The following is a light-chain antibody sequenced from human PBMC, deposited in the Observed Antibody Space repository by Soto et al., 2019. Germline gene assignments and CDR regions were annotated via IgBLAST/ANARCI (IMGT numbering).Light chain of an antibody. Sequence: ETMMAPSPITLSLSPGDRATLSCRASHSVRSNLAWYQQKPGQPPRLLIYAASTRATGIPGRFSGSGSGRDFILTISRLEPEDFAVYYCQQYGSSQWTFGQGTKVDIK. J-gene: IGKJ1*01. CDR1: HSVRSN. CDR3: QQYGSSQWT. CDR2: AAS. V-gene: IGKV3-20*01.